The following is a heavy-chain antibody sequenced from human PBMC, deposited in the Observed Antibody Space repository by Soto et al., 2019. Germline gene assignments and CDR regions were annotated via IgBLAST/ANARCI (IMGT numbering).Heavy chain of an antibody. CDR3: ARDFTTRSYGVDV. CDR2: INPNSGGT. J-gene: IGHJ6*04. D-gene: IGHD3-10*01. V-gene: IGHV1-2*02. CDR1: GYTFTGAY. Sequence: QAQLVQSGAEVKKPGASVKVSCKASGYTFTGAYIHWVRQAPGQGLEWMGCINPNSGGTEFAQKFQGRVTGTRDTSITTVYMQMNRLRSDDTGVYFCARDFTTRSYGVDVWGEGTAGTVSS.